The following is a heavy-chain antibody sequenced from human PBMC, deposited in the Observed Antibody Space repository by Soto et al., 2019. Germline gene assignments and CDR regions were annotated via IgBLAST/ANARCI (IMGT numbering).Heavy chain of an antibody. CDR2: IYYSGST. J-gene: IGHJ4*02. D-gene: IGHD1-26*01. CDR3: ARSSGSYSFDY. CDR1: GGSISSYY. Sequence: SETLSLTCTVSGGSISSYYWSWIRQPPGKGLEWIGYIYYSGSTSYNPSLKSRVTISVDTSKNQFSLKLSSVTAADTAVYYCARSSGSYSFDYWGQGTLVTV. V-gene: IGHV4-59*08.